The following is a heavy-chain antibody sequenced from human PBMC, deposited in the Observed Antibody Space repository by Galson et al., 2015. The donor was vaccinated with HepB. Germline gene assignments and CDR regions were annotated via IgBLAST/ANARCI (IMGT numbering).Heavy chain of an antibody. CDR2: ISYDGSNK. CDR3: ARDQVKQWRPSLDWFDP. Sequence: SLRLSCAASGFTFSSYAMHWVRQAPGKGLEWVAVISYDGSNKYYADSVKGRFTISRDNSKNTLYLQMNSLRAEDTAVYYCARDQVKQWRPSLDWFDPWGQGTLVTVSS. CDR1: GFTFSSYA. D-gene: IGHD6-19*01. V-gene: IGHV3-30-3*01. J-gene: IGHJ5*02.